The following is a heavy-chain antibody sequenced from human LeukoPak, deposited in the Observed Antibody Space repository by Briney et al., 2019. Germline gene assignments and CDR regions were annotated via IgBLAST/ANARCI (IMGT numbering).Heavy chain of an antibody. CDR2: INHSGST. J-gene: IGHJ4*02. V-gene: IGHV4-34*01. Sequence: KPWESLSLTCAVYGGSFSGYYWSWIRQPPGKGLEWIGEINHSGSTNYNPSLKSRVTISVDTSKNQFSLKLSSVTAADTAVYYCARDQAAGPSYWGQGTLVTVSS. CDR3: ARDQAAGPSY. D-gene: IGHD6-13*01. CDR1: GGSFSGYY.